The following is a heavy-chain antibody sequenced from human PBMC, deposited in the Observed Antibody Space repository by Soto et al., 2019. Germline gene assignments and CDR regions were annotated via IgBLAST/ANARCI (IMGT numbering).Heavy chain of an antibody. J-gene: IGHJ4*02. CDR1: GGAISSGGYY. Sequence: SETVSLTCTVSGGAISSGGYYWSWIRQHPGKGLEWIGYIYYSGSTYYNPSLKSRVTISVDTSKNQFSLKLSSVTAADTAVYYCAGFTFGGVIAMYYFDYWGQGTLVTVSS. V-gene: IGHV4-31*03. CDR2: IYYSGST. D-gene: IGHD3-16*02. CDR3: AGFTFGGVIAMYYFDY.